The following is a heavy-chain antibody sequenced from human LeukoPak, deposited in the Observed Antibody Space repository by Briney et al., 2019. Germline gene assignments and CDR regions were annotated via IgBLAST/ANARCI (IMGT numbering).Heavy chain of an antibody. D-gene: IGHD6-13*01. CDR1: GFTFSDYY. Sequence: PGGSLKLSCAASGFTFSDYYMSWIRQAPGKGLEWVSYISSSGSTIYYADSVKGRFTISRDNAKNSLYLQMNSLRAEDTAVYYCARGQPRSHGSSYYFDYWGQGTLVTVSS. CDR3: ARGQPRSHGSSYYFDY. V-gene: IGHV3-11*04. J-gene: IGHJ4*02. CDR2: ISSSGSTI.